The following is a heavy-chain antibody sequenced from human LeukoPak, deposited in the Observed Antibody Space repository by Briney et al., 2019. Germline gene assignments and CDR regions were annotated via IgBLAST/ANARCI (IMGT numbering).Heavy chain of an antibody. J-gene: IGHJ4*02. CDR2: IYYSGST. CDR1: GGSISSYH. CDR3: ARYSSSWYYFDY. V-gene: IGHV4-59*01. Sequence: PSETLSLTCTVSGGSISSYHWSWIRQPPGKGLEWIGYIYYSGSTNYNPSLKSRVTISVDTSKNQFSLKLSSVTAADTAVYYCARYSSSWYYFDYWGQGTLVTVTS. D-gene: IGHD6-13*01.